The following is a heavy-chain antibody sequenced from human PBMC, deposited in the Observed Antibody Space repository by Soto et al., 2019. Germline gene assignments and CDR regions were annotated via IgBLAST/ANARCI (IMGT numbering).Heavy chain of an antibody. CDR2: IYSGGST. J-gene: IGHJ3*02. CDR3: ARELAAGTDAFDI. V-gene: IGHV3-53*01. CDR1: GFTVSSNY. Sequence: GGSLRVSCAASGFTVSSNYMSWVRQAPGKGLEWVSVIYSGGSTYYADSVKGRFTISRDNSKNTLYLQMNSLRAEDTAVYYCARELAAGTDAFDIWGQGTMVTVSS. D-gene: IGHD6-13*01.